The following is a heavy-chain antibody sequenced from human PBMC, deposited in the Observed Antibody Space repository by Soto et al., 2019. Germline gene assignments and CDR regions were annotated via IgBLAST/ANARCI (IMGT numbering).Heavy chain of an antibody. CDR3: ARALRIAAAGTHNYYYGMDV. Sequence: EASVKVSCKASGGTFSSYAISWVRQAPGQGLEWTGGIIPIFGTANYAQKFQGRVTITADESTSTAYMELSSLRSEDTAVYYCARALRIAAAGTHNYYYGMDVWGQGTTVTVSS. D-gene: IGHD6-13*01. CDR1: GGTFSSYA. V-gene: IGHV1-69*13. CDR2: IIPIFGTA. J-gene: IGHJ6*02.